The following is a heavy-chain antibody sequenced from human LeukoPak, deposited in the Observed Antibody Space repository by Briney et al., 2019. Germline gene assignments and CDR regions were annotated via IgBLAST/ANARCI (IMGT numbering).Heavy chain of an antibody. CDR3: ARSRDTTNYYGMDV. CDR1: GGSFSGYY. V-gene: IGHV4-34*01. Sequence: PSETLSFTCAVYGGSFSGYYWSWIRQPPGKGLEWIGEIHPGGSTSYNPSLKSRVTISIDKSKNQFSLRMSSVTGADTAVYYCARSRDTTNYYGMDVWGQGTTVTVSS. CDR2: IHPGGST. J-gene: IGHJ6*02. D-gene: IGHD1-26*01.